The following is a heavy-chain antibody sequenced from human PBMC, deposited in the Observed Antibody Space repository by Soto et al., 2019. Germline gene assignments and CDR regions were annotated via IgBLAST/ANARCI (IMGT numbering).Heavy chain of an antibody. CDR3: AREGGIVGATAADY. D-gene: IGHD1-26*01. CDR1: GGSISSGGYY. J-gene: IGHJ4*02. CDR2: IYYSGST. V-gene: IGHV4-31*03. Sequence: QVQLQESGPGLVKPSQTLSLTCTVSGGSISSGGYYWSWIRQHPGKGLEWIGYIYYSGSTYYNPSLRSRVTIAVDTSKNQFSLKLSSVTAADTAVYYCAREGGIVGATAADYWGQGTLVTVSS.